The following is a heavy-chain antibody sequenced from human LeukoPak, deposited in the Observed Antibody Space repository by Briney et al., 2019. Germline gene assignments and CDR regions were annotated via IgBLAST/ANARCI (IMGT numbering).Heavy chain of an antibody. D-gene: IGHD2-2*01. Sequence: ASVKVSCKASGYTFSGYGISWVRQAPGQGLEWMGWISTYNGNTNYAQNLQGRVTVTTDTSTSTAYMELRSLRSDDTAVYYCARDGVPAVVSCPGRFAPWGQATLATVYS. CDR3: ARDGVPAVVSCPGRFAP. J-gene: IGHJ5*02. CDR2: ISTYNGNT. CDR1: GYTFSGYG. V-gene: IGHV1-18*01.